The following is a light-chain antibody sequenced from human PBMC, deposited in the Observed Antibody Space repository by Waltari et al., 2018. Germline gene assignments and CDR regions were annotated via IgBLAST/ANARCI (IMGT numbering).Light chain of an antibody. J-gene: IGLJ3*02. CDR1: NIGGKS. V-gene: IGLV3-21*02. Sequence: YVLTQPPSVSVAPGQTATIACGGNNIGGKSVHWYQQKPGQAPVLVVYDDSDRPSGIPERLSGSNSGNTATLTISRVEVGDEADYYCQAWDYATDQVVFGGGTKLTVL. CDR2: DDS. CDR3: QAWDYATDQVV.